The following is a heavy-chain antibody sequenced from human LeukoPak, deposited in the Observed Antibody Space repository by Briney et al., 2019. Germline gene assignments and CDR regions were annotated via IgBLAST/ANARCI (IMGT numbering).Heavy chain of an antibody. CDR1: GGPFSGYF. V-gene: IGHV4-34*01. CDR2: IHNSGTT. CDR3: ARRYYYNLGSFPFDF. J-gene: IGHJ4*02. D-gene: IGHD3-10*01. Sequence: PSETLSLTCAVSGGPFSGYFWSWIRQPPGKGPEWIGEIHNSGTTNYNPSLNSRVTISEDTSKNQIYLNLRSVTAADTAVYYCARRYYYNLGSFPFDFWGQGTLVTVSS.